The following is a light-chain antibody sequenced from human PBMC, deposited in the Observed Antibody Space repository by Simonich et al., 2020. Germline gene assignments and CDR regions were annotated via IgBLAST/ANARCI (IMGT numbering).Light chain of an antibody. V-gene: IGLV2-23*01. J-gene: IGLJ2*01. CDR1: SSDVGSYNL. Sequence: QSALTQPASVSASPGQSITISCTGTSSDVGSYNLVSWYQQHPGKAPKLMIYEGRKRPSGVSNRFSGSKSGNTASLTISGLQAEDEADYYCCSYAGSSNVVFGGGTKLTVL. CDR2: EGR. CDR3: CSYAGSSNVV.